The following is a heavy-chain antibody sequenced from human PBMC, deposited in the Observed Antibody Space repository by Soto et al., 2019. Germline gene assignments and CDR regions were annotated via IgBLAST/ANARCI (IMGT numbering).Heavy chain of an antibody. CDR3: ARLAYGDYLFDY. V-gene: IGHV4-59*01. D-gene: IGHD4-17*01. CDR1: GGSISSYY. Sequence: SETLSLTCTVSGGSISSYYWSWIRQPPGKGLEWIGYIYYSGSTNYNPSLKSRVTISVDTSKNQFSLKLSSVTDADTAVYYCARLAYGDYLFDYWGQGTLVTVS. J-gene: IGHJ4*02. CDR2: IYYSGST.